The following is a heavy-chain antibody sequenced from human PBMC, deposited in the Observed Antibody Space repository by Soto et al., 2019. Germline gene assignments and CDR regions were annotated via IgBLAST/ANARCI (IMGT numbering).Heavy chain of an antibody. CDR1: GFTFTSSA. V-gene: IGHV1-58*02. Sequence: QMQLVQSGPEVKKPGTSVKVSCKASGFTFTSSAMQWVRQARGQRLEWIGWIVVGSGNTNYAQKFQERVTMTRDMSTNTAYKELSSLTAEDTAVYYCAAVTRLVLGVVGAFDIWGQGTMVTVSS. CDR3: AAVTRLVLGVVGAFDI. J-gene: IGHJ3*02. D-gene: IGHD6-19*01. CDR2: IVVGSGNT.